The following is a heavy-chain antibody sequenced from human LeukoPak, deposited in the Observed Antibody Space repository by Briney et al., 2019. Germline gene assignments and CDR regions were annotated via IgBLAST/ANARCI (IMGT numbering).Heavy chain of an antibody. CDR3: ARVVRELLRGPQGASIDY. Sequence: PGGSLRLSCAASGFTFSSYSMNWVRQAPGKGLEWVSSISSSSSYIYYADSVKGRFTISRDNAKNSLYLQMNSLRAEDTAVYYCARVVRELLRGPQGASIDYWGQGTLVTVSS. CDR2: ISSSSSYI. D-gene: IGHD1-26*01. V-gene: IGHV3-21*01. J-gene: IGHJ4*02. CDR1: GFTFSSYS.